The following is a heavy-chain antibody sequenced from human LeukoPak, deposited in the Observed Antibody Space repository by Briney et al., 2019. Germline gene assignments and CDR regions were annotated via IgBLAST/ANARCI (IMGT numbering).Heavy chain of an antibody. Sequence: GGSLRLFCAASGFTFSDYYMTWIRQTPGKGLEWVSYISSSGNTIYYADSVKGRFTISRDNAKNSLFLQMNSLRAEDTAVYYCARDAQGLDYWGRGTLVTVSS. CDR1: GFTFSDYY. CDR2: ISSSGNTI. V-gene: IGHV3-11*04. J-gene: IGHJ4*02. CDR3: ARDAQGLDY.